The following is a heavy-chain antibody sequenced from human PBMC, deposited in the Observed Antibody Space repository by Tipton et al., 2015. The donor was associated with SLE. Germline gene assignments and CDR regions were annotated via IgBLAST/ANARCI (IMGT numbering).Heavy chain of an antibody. CDR1: AFSVSAYH. CDR3: ASVGY. V-gene: IGHV3-30*14. J-gene: IGHJ4*02. CDR2: ISYDGSNK. D-gene: IGHD1-26*01. Sequence: SLRLSCAASAFSVSAYHMTWVRQAPGKGLEWVAVISYDGSNKYYADSVKGRFTISRDNSKNTLYLQMNSLRAEDTAVYYCASVGYWGQGTLVTVSS.